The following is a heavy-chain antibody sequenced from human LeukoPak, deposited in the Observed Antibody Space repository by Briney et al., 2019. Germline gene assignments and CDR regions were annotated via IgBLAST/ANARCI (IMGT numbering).Heavy chain of an antibody. Sequence: GESLKISCKGSGYSFTSYWISWVRQMPGKGLEWMGIIYPGDSDTRYSPSFQGLVTISADKSISTAYLQWSSLKASDTAMYYCARLYSDILTGYYNDYWGQGTLVSVSS. J-gene: IGHJ4*02. CDR3: ARLYSDILTGYYNDY. D-gene: IGHD3-9*01. V-gene: IGHV5-51*01. CDR1: GYSFTSYW. CDR2: IYPGDSDT.